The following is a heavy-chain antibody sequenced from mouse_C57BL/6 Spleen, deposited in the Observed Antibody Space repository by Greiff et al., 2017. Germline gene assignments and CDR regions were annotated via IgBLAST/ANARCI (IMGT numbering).Heavy chain of an antibody. CDR2: INYDGSST. Sequence: EVKLVESEGGLVQHGSSMKLSCTASGFTFSDYYMAWVRQVPEKGLEWVANINYDGSSTYYLDSLKSRFIISRDNAKNILYLQMSSLKSEDTATYYCAREGEDYFDYWGQGTTLTVSS. CDR1: GFTFSDYY. CDR3: AREGEDYFDY. V-gene: IGHV5-16*01. J-gene: IGHJ2*01.